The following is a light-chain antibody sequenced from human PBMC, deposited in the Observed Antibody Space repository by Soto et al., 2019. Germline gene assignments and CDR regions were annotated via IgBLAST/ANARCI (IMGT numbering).Light chain of an antibody. CDR1: SSNIGAGYD. J-gene: IGLJ1*01. CDR3: QSYDSSLSGSYV. CDR2: SNN. V-gene: IGLV1-40*01. Sequence: QAVVTQPPSVSGAPGQRVTISCTGSSSNIGAGYDVHWYQRLPGTAPKVLIYSNNNRPSGVPDRFSGSKSGTSASLAITGLQAEDEADYCCQSYDSSLSGSYVFGTGTKLTVL.